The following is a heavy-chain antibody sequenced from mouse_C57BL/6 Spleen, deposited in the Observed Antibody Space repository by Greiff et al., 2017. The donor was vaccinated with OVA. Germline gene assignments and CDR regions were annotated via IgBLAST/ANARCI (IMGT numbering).Heavy chain of an antibody. J-gene: IGHJ2*01. Sequence: QVQLQQPGAELVKPGASVKLSCKASGYTFTSYWMQWVNQRPGQGLEWIGEIDPSDSCTNYNQKFKGKATLTVDTSSSTAYMQLSSLTSEDSAVYYCARSTTVVATDYWGQGTTLTVSS. D-gene: IGHD1-1*01. CDR2: IDPSDSCT. CDR1: GYTFTSYW. V-gene: IGHV1-50*01. CDR3: ARSTTVVATDY.